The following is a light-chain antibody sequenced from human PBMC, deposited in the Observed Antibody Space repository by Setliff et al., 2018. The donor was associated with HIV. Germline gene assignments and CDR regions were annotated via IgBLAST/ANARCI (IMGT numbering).Light chain of an antibody. Sequence: QSVLTQPASVSGSPGQSITISCTGTSSDVGSYNLVSWYQQHPGKAPKLMIYQVTTRPSGVSNRFSGSKSGNTASLTISGLQAEDEADYYCCSYAGSSTFEVFGTGTKVTVL. CDR2: QVT. CDR1: SSDVGSYNL. CDR3: CSYAGSSTFEV. J-gene: IGLJ1*01. V-gene: IGLV2-23*02.